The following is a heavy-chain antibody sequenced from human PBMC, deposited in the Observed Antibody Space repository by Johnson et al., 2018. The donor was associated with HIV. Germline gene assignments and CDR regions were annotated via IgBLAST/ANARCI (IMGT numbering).Heavy chain of an antibody. Sequence: VQLVESGGGLVQPGGSLRLSCAASGFTVSSNYMSWVRQAPGKGLEWVSVFYSDSNTYSSDSVKGRFTISRDNSKNTLYLQMNSLRAEDTAVYYCARAYSGSYSPRSAFDIWGQGTMVTVSS. J-gene: IGHJ3*02. CDR2: FYSDSNT. CDR3: ARAYSGSYSPRSAFDI. CDR1: GFTVSSNY. D-gene: IGHD1-26*01. V-gene: IGHV3-66*01.